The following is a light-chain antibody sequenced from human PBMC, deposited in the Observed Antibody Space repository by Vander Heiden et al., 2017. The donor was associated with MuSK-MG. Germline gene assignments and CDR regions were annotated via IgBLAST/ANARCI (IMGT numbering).Light chain of an antibody. Sequence: DIVMTQSPDSLAVSLGERATINCKSSQSVLDSSNNKNYLARYQQLPVLPPKLLIYWVSTRESRVPDRLSGSGSGTDFTLRIMILHVADVTVYYCLQDSTTARTLGQGARVEI. CDR3: LQDSTTART. J-gene: IGKJ1*01. V-gene: IGKV4-1*01. CDR1: QSVLDSSNNKNY. CDR2: WVS.